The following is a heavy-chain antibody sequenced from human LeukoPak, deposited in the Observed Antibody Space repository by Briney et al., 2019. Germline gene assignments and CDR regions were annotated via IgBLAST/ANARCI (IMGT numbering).Heavy chain of an antibody. V-gene: IGHV4-31*03. CDR3: ARSRYYYYMDV. Sequence: PSETLSLTCTVSGGSISSGGYYWSWLRQHPGKGLEWIGYIYYSGSTYYNPSLKSRVTISVDTSKNQFSLKLSSVTAADTAVYYYARSRYYYYMDVWGKGTTVTVSS. CDR2: IYYSGST. J-gene: IGHJ6*03. CDR1: GGSISSGGYY.